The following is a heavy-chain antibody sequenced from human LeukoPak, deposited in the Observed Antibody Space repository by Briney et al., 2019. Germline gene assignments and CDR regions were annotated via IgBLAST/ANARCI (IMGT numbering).Heavy chain of an antibody. J-gene: IGHJ3*02. D-gene: IGHD6-13*01. CDR2: IYYSGST. Sequence: SETLSLTCTVSGASITNYYWTWIRQPPGKGLEWIGYIYYSGSTNYNPSLKSRVTISVDTSKNQFSLKLSSVTAADTAVYYCARGGPRYSSSRDDIWGQGTMVTVSS. V-gene: IGHV4-59*01. CDR3: ARGGPRYSSSRDDI. CDR1: GASITNYY.